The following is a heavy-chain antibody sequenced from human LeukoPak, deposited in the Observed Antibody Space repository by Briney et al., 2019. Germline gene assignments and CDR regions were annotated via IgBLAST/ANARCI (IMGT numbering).Heavy chain of an antibody. D-gene: IGHD3-9*01. CDR3: ASRVLRYFDWLPIDY. V-gene: IGHV3-23*01. CDR1: GFTFSSYA. CDR2: ISGSGGST. J-gene: IGHJ4*02. Sequence: GGSLRLSCAASGFTFSSYAMSWVRQAPGKGLEWVSAISGSGGSTYYANSVKGRFTISRDNSKNTLYLQMNSLRAEDTAVYYCASRVLRYFDWLPIDYWGQGTLVTVFS.